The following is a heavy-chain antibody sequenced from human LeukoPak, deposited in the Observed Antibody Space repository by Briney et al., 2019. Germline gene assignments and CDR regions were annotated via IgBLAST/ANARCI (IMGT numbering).Heavy chain of an antibody. CDR1: GFTFSSYA. J-gene: IGHJ4*02. CDR2: IKQDGSEK. CDR3: ARDRRYFVVVPAANDY. Sequence: PGGSLRLSCAASGFTFSSYAMSWVRQAPGKGLEWVANIKQDGSEKYYVDSVKGRFTISRDNAKNSLYLQMNSLRAEDTAVYYCARDRRYFVVVPAANDYWGQGTLVTVSS. D-gene: IGHD2-2*01. V-gene: IGHV3-7*01.